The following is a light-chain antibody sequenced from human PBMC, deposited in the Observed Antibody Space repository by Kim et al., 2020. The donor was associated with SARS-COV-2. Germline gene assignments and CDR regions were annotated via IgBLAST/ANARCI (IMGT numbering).Light chain of an antibody. J-gene: IGKJ1*01. Sequence: EIVLTQSPGTLSLAPGEKATLACRVSQSVSSSSLAWYQQKPGQAPRLLIYGASNWASGIPDRFSGSVSGTDFTLTISGVEPEDSAVYYCQQYGSAPQTFGQGTKVDIK. CDR3: QQYGSAPQT. CDR1: QSVSSSS. CDR2: GAS. V-gene: IGKV3-20*01.